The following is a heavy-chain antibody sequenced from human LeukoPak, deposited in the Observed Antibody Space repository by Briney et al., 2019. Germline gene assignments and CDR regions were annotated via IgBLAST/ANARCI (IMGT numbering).Heavy chain of an antibody. V-gene: IGHV1-46*01. J-gene: IGHJ5*02. CDR1: GYTFTSYY. Sequence: ASVKVSCKASGYTFTSYYMHWVRQAPGQGLEWMGIINPSGGSTSYAQKFQGRVTMTRDMSTSTVYMELSSLRSEDTAVYYCARDRGVRATIYWFDPWGQGTLVTVSS. D-gene: IGHD1-26*01. CDR3: ARDRGVRATIYWFDP. CDR2: INPSGGST.